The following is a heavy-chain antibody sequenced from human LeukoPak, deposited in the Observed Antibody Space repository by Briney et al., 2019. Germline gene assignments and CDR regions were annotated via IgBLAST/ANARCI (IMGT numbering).Heavy chain of an antibody. J-gene: IGHJ4*02. CDR2: ISYDGSNK. Sequence: GGSLRLSCVASGFTFGKYWMGWVRQAPGKGLEWVAVISYDGSNKYYADSVKGRFTISRDNSKNTLSLQMNSLRAEDTAVYYCARDSGSYYGSFDYWGQGTLVTVSS. D-gene: IGHD1-26*01. CDR3: ARDSGSYYGSFDY. CDR1: GFTFGKYW. V-gene: IGHV3-30-3*01.